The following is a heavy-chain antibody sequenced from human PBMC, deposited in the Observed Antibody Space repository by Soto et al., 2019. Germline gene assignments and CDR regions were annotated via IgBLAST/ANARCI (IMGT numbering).Heavy chain of an antibody. J-gene: IGHJ6*03. CDR3: ARDSGGHYDILTGYYKGYYMDV. D-gene: IGHD3-9*01. CDR2: IIPILGIA. CDR1: GGTFSSYT. Sequence: ASVKVSCKASGGTFSSYTISWVRQAPGQGLEWMGRIIPILGIANYAQKFQGRVTITADKSTSTAYMELSSLRSEDTAVYYCARDSGGHYDILTGYYKGYYMDVWGKGTTVTVSS. V-gene: IGHV1-69*04.